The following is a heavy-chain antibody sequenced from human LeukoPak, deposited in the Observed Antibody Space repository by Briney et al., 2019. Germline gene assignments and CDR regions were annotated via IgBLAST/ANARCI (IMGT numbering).Heavy chain of an antibody. Sequence: ASVKVSCKASGYTFSHSGINWVRQAPGQGLEWMGWNSAYNGNTNYAQNLQGRVTMTADTSTSIAYMELRSLRPDDTAVYYCVRDRGGLYYYYYTDVWGTGTTVTVSS. CDR2: NSAYNGNT. CDR3: VRDRGGLYYYYYTDV. D-gene: IGHD3-10*01. V-gene: IGHV1-18*01. CDR1: GYTFSHSG. J-gene: IGHJ6*03.